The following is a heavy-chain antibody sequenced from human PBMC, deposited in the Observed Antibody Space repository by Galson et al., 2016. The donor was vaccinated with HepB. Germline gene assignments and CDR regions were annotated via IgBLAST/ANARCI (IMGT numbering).Heavy chain of an antibody. Sequence: SVKVSCKASGGTFSIYGISWVRQAPGQGLEWMGGIPIFATANYVQKFQGRVTITADESTSTAYMEISSLRSEDTAVYYCARAHATTDVSYYFDSWGQGTLVTVSS. D-gene: IGHD1-1*01. CDR2: IPIFATA. CDR1: GGTFSIYG. V-gene: IGHV1-69*13. CDR3: ARAHATTDVSYYFDS. J-gene: IGHJ4*02.